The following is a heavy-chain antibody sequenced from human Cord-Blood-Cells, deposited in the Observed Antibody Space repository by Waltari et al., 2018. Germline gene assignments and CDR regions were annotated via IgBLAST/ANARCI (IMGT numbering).Heavy chain of an antibody. CDR3: ARDPSSRTGWFDP. J-gene: IGHJ5*02. Sequence: QVQLVESGGGVVQPGRSLRLSCAAPVFPFSGYALHLVRPAPGKGLEWVAVISYDGSNKFYADSVKGRFTISRDNSKNTLYLQMNSLRAEDTAVYYCARDPSSRTGWFDPWGQGTLVTVSS. V-gene: IGHV3-30-3*01. CDR1: VFPFSGYA. CDR2: ISYDGSNK.